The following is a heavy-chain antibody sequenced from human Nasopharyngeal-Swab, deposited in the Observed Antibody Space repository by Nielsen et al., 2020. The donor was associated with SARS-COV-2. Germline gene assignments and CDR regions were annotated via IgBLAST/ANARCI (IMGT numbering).Heavy chain of an antibody. V-gene: IGHV4-39*07. D-gene: IGHD4-17*01. Sequence: SETLSLTCTVSGGSISSSSYYWGWIRQPPGKGLEWIGSIYYSGSTYYNPSLKSRVTISVDTSKKQFSLKLSSLTAADTAVYYCARASEGYGDYDYWGQGTLVTVSS. CDR3: ARASEGYGDYDY. CDR2: IYYSGST. J-gene: IGHJ4*02. CDR1: GGSISSSSYY.